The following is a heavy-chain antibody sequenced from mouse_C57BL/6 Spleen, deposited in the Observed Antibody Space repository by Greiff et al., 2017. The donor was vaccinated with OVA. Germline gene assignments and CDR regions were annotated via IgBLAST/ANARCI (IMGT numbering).Heavy chain of an antibody. J-gene: IGHJ4*01. CDR1: GYSFTDYN. Sequence: VHVKQSGPELVKPGASVKISCKASGYSFTDYNMNWVKQSNGKSLEWIGVINPNYGTTSYNQKFKGKATLTVDQSSSTAYMQLNSLTSEDSAVYYCASPYYSNYYAMDYWGQGTSVTVSS. CDR2: INPNYGTT. V-gene: IGHV1-39*01. D-gene: IGHD2-5*01. CDR3: ASPYYSNYYAMDY.